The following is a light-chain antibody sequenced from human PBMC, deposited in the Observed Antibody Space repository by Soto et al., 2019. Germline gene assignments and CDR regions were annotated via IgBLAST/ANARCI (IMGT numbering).Light chain of an antibody. Sequence: QSVLSQPASVSGSPGQSITISCTGTSNDVGYYNYVSWYQQHPGQAPKLMISEVTTRPSGVSDRFSGSKSGNTASLTISRLQAEDEAHYYCTSFARGSTLVFGGGTKLTVL. J-gene: IGLJ3*02. CDR2: EVT. V-gene: IGLV2-14*01. CDR3: TSFARGSTLV. CDR1: SNDVGYYNY.